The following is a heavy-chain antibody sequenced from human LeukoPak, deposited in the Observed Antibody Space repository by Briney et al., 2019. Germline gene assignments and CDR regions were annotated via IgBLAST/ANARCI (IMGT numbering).Heavy chain of an antibody. CDR3: AKRRSGSSGWFPFDS. Sequence: GGSLRPSCVASGFTFSAYVMAWVRQAPGKGLEWVSGISGSGVSAYYGDSVKGRFTISRDNPKNTVYLQMDSLRAEDTAVYYCAKRRSGSSGWFPFDSWGQGTLVTVSS. V-gene: IGHV3-23*01. CDR2: ISGSGVSA. D-gene: IGHD6-19*01. CDR1: GFTFSAYV. J-gene: IGHJ4*02.